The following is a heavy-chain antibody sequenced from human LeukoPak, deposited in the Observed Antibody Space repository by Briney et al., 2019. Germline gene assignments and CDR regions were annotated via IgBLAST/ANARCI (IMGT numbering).Heavy chain of an antibody. CDR1: GVTVSSDY. J-gene: IGHJ5*02. V-gene: IGHV3-53*05. Sequence: PGGSLRLSCAASGVTVSSDYMSWVRQAPGKGLEWVSIIYIDGSTYYADSVKGRFTISRDSCTNTLFLQMSSLRSEDTAVYYCARDAHGYYYDSSGYQRRGWFDPWGQGTLVTVSS. CDR3: ARDAHGYYYDSSGYQRRGWFDP. D-gene: IGHD3-22*01. CDR2: IYIDGST.